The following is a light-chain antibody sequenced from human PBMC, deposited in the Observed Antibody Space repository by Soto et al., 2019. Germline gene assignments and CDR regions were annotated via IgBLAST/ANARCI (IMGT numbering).Light chain of an antibody. CDR1: TSNIGSYY. V-gene: IGLV1-47*01. CDR2: GNN. Sequence: QSVLTQPPSASGTPGQKVTISCSGSTSNIGSYYVFWYHQLPGTAPKLLIFGNNQRPSGVPDRFSGSKSGTSASLAISGLRSEDEADYVCAVWADSLSGVVFGRGTKLT. J-gene: IGLJ2*01. CDR3: AVWADSLSGVV.